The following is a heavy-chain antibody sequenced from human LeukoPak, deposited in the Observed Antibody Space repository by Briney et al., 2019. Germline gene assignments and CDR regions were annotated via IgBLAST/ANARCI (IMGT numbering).Heavy chain of an antibody. CDR2: ISTSSSYI. V-gene: IGHV3-21*01. CDR3: ARGAVVVAATDDAFEI. J-gene: IGHJ3*02. CDR1: GFTFSSYS. D-gene: IGHD2-15*01. Sequence: GGSLRLSCAASGFTFSSYSVNWVRQAPGKGLEWVSSISTSSSYICYADSVKGRFTISRDNAKNSLYLQMNSLRAEDTALYYCARGAVVVAATDDAFEIWGQGTMVTVSS.